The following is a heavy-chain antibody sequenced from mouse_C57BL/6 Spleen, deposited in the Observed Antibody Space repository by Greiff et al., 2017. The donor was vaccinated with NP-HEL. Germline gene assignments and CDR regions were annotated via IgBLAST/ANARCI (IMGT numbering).Heavy chain of an antibody. CDR3: ARELTGTGDYYAMDY. CDR2: INPSNGGT. J-gene: IGHJ4*01. V-gene: IGHV1-53*01. CDR1: GYTFTSYW. Sequence: QVQLQQPGTELVKPGASVKLSCKASGYTFTSYWMHWVKQRPGQGLEWIGNINPSNGGTNYNEKFKSKATLTVDKSSSTAYMQLSSLTSEDSAVYYCARELTGTGDYYAMDYWGQGTSVTVSS. D-gene: IGHD4-1*01.